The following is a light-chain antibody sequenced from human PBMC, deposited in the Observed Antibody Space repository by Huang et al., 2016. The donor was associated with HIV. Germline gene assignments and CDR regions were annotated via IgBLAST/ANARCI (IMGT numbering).Light chain of an antibody. V-gene: IGKV2-28*01. CDR1: QSLLHSNGYNY. J-gene: IGKJ4*01. Sequence: DIVMTQSPLSLPVTPGEPASISCKSSQSLLHSNGYNYLDWYLQKPGQSPQLLISFGSNRASGVPDRFSGSGSGTDFTLKISRVEAEDVGLYYCMQALQTPLTFGGGTKVEIK. CDR2: FGS. CDR3: MQALQTPLT.